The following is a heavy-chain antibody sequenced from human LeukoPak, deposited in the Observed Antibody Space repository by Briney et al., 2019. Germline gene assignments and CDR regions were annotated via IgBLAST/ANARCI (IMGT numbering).Heavy chain of an antibody. Sequence: ASVKVSCKASGYTFTGYYMHWVRQAPGQGLEWMGWINPNSGGTNYAQKFQGRVTMTRDTSISTAYMELRSLRSDDTAVYYCARVRRDYVWGSYPDYWGQGTLVTVSS. J-gene: IGHJ4*02. CDR2: INPNSGGT. CDR1: GYTFTGYY. D-gene: IGHD3-16*01. V-gene: IGHV1-2*02. CDR3: ARVRRDYVWGSYPDY.